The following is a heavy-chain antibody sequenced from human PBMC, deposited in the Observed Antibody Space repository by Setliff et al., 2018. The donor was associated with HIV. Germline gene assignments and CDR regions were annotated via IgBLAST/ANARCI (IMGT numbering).Heavy chain of an antibody. D-gene: IGHD4-4*01. CDR3: ARDGDYRNGDYDAFDI. CDR1: GFTFSVHG. V-gene: IGHV3-30*02. Sequence: GGSLRLSCAASGFTFSVHGMHWVRQAPGKGLEWVAFINYDESSEYYADSVKGRVSISRDNSKNTVDLHMNSLRTEDTAVYYCARDGDYRNGDYDAFDIWGLGTMVTVSS. J-gene: IGHJ3*02. CDR2: INYDESSE.